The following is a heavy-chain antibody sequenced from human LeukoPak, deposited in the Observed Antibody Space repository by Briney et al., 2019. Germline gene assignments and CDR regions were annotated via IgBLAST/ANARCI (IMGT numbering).Heavy chain of an antibody. J-gene: IGHJ4*02. Sequence: GSLRLSCAASGFIFSSNTMNWVCQAPGKGLEWVSAISGSGGTTYYADSVKGRFTISRDNSKDTLFLQMNSLRAEDTAVYYCARAGTTGIWYFDYWGQATVDADSS. CDR1: GFIFSSNT. V-gene: IGHV3-23*01. D-gene: IGHD4-11*01. CDR3: ARAGTTGIWYFDY. CDR2: ISGSGGTT.